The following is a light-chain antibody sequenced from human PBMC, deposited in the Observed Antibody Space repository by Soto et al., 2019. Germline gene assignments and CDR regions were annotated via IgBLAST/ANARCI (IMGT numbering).Light chain of an antibody. V-gene: IGLV1-40*01. J-gene: IGLJ1*01. CDR2: GNS. CDR3: QSYDSSLSGXDYV. Sequence: QSVLTQPPSVSGAPGQRVXISCTGSSSNIGAGYDVHWYQQLPGTAPKLLIYGNSNRPSGVPDRFSGSKSGTSASLAITGLQAEDEADYYCQSYDSSLSGXDYVFGTGTKLTVL. CDR1: SSNIGAGYD.